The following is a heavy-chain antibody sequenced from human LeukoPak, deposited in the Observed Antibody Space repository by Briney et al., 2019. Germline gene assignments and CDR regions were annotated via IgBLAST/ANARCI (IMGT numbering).Heavy chain of an antibody. J-gene: IGHJ4*02. CDR3: ARITIFGVVIIRRGYYFDY. CDR2: INHSGST. CDR1: GGSFGGYY. Sequence: SETLSLTCAVYGGSFGGYYWSWIRQPPGKGLEWIGEINHSGSTNYNPSLKSRVTISVDTSKNQFSLKLSSVTAADTAVYYCARITIFGVVIIRRGYYFDYWGQGTLVTVSS. D-gene: IGHD3-3*01. V-gene: IGHV4-34*01.